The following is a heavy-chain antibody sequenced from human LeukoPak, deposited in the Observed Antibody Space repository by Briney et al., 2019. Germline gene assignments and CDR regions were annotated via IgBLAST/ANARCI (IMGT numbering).Heavy chain of an antibody. Sequence: GGSLRLSCAASGVTFSSYGMHWVRQAPGKGLEWVAVTSYDGSNKYYADSVKGRFTISRDNSKNTLYLQMNSLRAEDTAVYYCAKEGYYYDSSGYNYYYGMDVWGQGTTVTVSS. J-gene: IGHJ6*02. CDR3: AKEGYYYDSSGYNYYYGMDV. D-gene: IGHD3-22*01. CDR2: TSYDGSNK. V-gene: IGHV3-30*18. CDR1: GVTFSSYG.